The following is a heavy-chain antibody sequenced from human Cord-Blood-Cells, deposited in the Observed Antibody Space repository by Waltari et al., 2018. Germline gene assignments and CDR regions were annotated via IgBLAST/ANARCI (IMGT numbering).Heavy chain of an antibody. CDR1: GGSFSGYY. J-gene: IGHJ4*02. V-gene: IGHV4-34*01. CDR2: INHNGST. CDR3: ASLRGYSGYDYGFDY. Sequence: QVQLQQWGAGLLKPSETLSLTCAVYGGSFSGYYWSWIRQPPGKGLAWIGEINHNGSTNYNPSLTSRVTISVDTSKNQFSLKLSSVTAADTAVYYCASLRGYSGYDYGFDYWGQGTLVTVSS. D-gene: IGHD5-12*01.